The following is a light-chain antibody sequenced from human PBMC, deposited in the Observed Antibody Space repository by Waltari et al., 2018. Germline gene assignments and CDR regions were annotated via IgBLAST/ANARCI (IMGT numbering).Light chain of an antibody. V-gene: IGKV3-20*01. CDR2: HAS. Sequence: EIVLTQSPGTLSLSPGERATLSCRASQSISKYLAWYQQKPGQAPRLLIYHASRRAAGIPDRFSGSGSGTDFSLSISRLEPEDFAVYYCQHYESLPVTFGQGTKVEIK. CDR1: QSISKY. CDR3: QHYESLPVT. J-gene: IGKJ1*01.